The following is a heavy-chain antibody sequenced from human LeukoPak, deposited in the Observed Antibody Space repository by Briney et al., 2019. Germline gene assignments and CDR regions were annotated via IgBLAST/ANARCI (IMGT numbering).Heavy chain of an antibody. J-gene: IGHJ6*02. V-gene: IGHV3-33*01. D-gene: IGHD3-3*01. CDR2: IWYDGSNK. Sequence: PGGSLRLSCAASGFTFSSYGMHWVRQAPGKGLEWGAVIWYDGSNKYYADSVKGRFTISRDNSKNTLYLQMNSLRAEDTAVYYCARTYYDFWSGIIRGYYYGMDVWGQGTTVTVSS. CDR1: GFTFSSYG. CDR3: ARTYYDFWSGIIRGYYYGMDV.